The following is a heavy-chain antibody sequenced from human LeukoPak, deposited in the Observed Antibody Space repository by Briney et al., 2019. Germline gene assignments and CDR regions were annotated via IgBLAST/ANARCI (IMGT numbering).Heavy chain of an antibody. Sequence: GGSLRLSCAASGFTFSSYAMSWVRQAPGKGLEWVSAISGSGGSTYYADSVKGRFTISRDNSKNTLYLQMNSLRAEDTAVYYCAKDRDCSSTSCYTIDYWGQGTLVTVSS. D-gene: IGHD2-2*02. CDR2: ISGSGGST. CDR1: GFTFSSYA. J-gene: IGHJ4*02. CDR3: AKDRDCSSTSCYTIDY. V-gene: IGHV3-23*01.